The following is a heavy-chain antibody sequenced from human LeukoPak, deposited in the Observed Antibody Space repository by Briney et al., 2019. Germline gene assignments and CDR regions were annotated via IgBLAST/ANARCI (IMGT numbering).Heavy chain of an antibody. CDR1: GYIFTSYA. V-gene: IGHV7-4-1*02. Sequence: ASVKVSCKASGYIFTSYAMNWVRQAPGQGLEWMGWINTNTGNPTCAQGFTGRFVFSLDTSVSTAYLQISSLKAEDTAVYFCARGAMGYGVYWGQGTLVTVSS. CDR2: INTNTGNP. CDR3: ARGAMGYGVY. J-gene: IGHJ4*02. D-gene: IGHD5-18*01.